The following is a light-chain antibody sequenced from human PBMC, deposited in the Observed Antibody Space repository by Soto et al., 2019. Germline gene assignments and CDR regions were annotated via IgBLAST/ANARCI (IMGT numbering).Light chain of an antibody. V-gene: IGKV1-5*03. CDR2: KAS. J-gene: IGKJ1*01. CDR1: QSISSW. Sequence: DIQMTQSPSTLSASVGDRVTITCRASQSISSWLAWYQQKPGKAPKLLIYKASSLESGVPSRFSASGSGTEFTLSISSLQPDDFETYYCQQYDSFPRTFGQGTKVEIK. CDR3: QQYDSFPRT.